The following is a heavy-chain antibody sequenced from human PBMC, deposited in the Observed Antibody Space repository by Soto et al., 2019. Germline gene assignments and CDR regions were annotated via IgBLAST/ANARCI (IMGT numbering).Heavy chain of an antibody. CDR1: GFTLSRHW. Sequence: EMQVVQSGGGLVQPGGSLRLSCAASGFTLSRHWMSWVRQAPGKGLEWVAKIKEDGSEKNYVDSVKGRFTISRDNAKNSLYLQMNSLRAEDTDVYYCARDGLPFALDIWGQGTMVTVCS. D-gene: IGHD3-16*01. J-gene: IGHJ3*02. CDR3: ARDGLPFALDI. V-gene: IGHV3-7*03. CDR2: IKEDGSEK.